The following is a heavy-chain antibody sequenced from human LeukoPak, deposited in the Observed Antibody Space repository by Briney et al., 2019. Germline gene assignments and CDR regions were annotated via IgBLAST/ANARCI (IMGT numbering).Heavy chain of an antibody. J-gene: IGHJ6*03. CDR2: ISYDGSNK. CDR1: GFTFSSYA. Sequence: GGSLRLSCAASGFTFSSYAMSWVRQAPGKGLEWVAVISYDGSNKYYADSVKGRFTISRDNSKNTLYLQMNSLRAEDTAVYYCAKDSGYDWDYYYMDVWGKGTTVTVSS. V-gene: IGHV3-30*18. CDR3: AKDSGYDWDYYYMDV. D-gene: IGHD5-12*01.